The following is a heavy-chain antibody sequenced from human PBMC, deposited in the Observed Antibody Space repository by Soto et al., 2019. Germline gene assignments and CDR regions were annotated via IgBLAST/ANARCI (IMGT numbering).Heavy chain of an antibody. CDR2: ISGSGGAT. Sequence: GGSLRLSCAASGFTFDNYSLNWVRQAPGKGLEWVSSISGSGGATYYADSVKGRFTISRDNSKSTLFLQMSSLRAEDTAAYYCARIPWQLSSDDWGQGTQVTVSS. CDR1: GFTFDNYS. J-gene: IGHJ4*02. CDR3: ARIPWQLSSDD. D-gene: IGHD6-6*01. V-gene: IGHV3-23*01.